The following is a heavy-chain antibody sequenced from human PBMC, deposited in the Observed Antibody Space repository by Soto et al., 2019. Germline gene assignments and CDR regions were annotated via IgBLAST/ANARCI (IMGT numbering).Heavy chain of an antibody. CDR3: AKDKGSYYGDYISLSAYFDY. Sequence: QVQLVESGGGVVQPGRSLRLSCAASGFTFSSYGMHWVRQAPGKGLGWVAVISYDGSNKYYADSVKGRFTISRDNSKNTLYLQMNSLRAEDTAVYYCAKDKGSYYGDYISLSAYFDYWGQGTLVTVSS. CDR2: ISYDGSNK. CDR1: GFTFSSYG. J-gene: IGHJ4*02. D-gene: IGHD4-17*01. V-gene: IGHV3-30*18.